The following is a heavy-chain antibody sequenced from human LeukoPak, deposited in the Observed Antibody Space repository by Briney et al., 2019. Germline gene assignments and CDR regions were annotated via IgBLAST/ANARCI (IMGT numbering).Heavy chain of an antibody. Sequence: GGSLRLSCTSSGFIFSSHCMNWVRQAPGKGPEWVANIKYDGSEQYYVDSVKGRFSISRDNTKNLLYLQMNSLRVEDTAVYYCARDYGWSFANWGQGTLVTVSS. CDR3: ARDYGWSFAN. J-gene: IGHJ4*02. D-gene: IGHD3-10*01. CDR2: IKYDGSEQ. V-gene: IGHV3-7*03. CDR1: GFIFSSHC.